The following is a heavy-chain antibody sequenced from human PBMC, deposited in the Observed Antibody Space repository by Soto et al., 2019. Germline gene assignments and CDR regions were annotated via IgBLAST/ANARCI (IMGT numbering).Heavy chain of an antibody. CDR3: ARKSTVTSNVGLIDY. Sequence: GRSLRLSCAAAECTSSSYSINWIRKAPGKGLEWVSYISSSSGTIYYADSVKGRFTISRDNAKNSLDLQMNSLSAEDTAVYYCARKSTVTSNVGLIDYWGQGTLVTVSS. V-gene: IGHV3-48*04. CDR1: ECTSSSYS. CDR2: ISSSSGTI. J-gene: IGHJ4*02. D-gene: IGHD4-17*01.